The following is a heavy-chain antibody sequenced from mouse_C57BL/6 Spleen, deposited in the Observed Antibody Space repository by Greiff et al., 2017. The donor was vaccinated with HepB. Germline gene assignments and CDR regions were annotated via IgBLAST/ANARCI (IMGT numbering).Heavy chain of an antibody. V-gene: IGHV10-1*01. D-gene: IGHD2-3*01. CDR3: VRHDGYSFAY. J-gene: IGHJ3*01. CDR1: GFSFNTYA. Sequence: EVQRVESGGGLVQPKGSLKLSCAASGFSFNTYAMNWVRQAPGEGLEWVARIRSKSNNYATYYADSVKDRFTISRDDSESMLYLQMNNLKTEDTAMYYCVRHDGYSFAYWGQGTLVTVSA. CDR2: IRSKSNNYAT.